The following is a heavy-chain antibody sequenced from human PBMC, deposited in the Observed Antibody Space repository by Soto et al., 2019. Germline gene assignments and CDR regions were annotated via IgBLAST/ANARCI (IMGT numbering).Heavy chain of an antibody. CDR2: ISDDGNIK. D-gene: IGHD5-18*01. CDR1: GFNFRSNA. J-gene: IGHJ4*02. V-gene: IGHV3-30-3*01. Sequence: GGSLRLSCAASGFNFRSNAMHWVRQAPGKGLEWVAIISDDGNIKYYADSVKGRFSISRDNSKNTVDLQMNSLSVQDTAVYYCAKALDTAMDPLDYWGQGTLVTVSS. CDR3: AKALDTAMDPLDY.